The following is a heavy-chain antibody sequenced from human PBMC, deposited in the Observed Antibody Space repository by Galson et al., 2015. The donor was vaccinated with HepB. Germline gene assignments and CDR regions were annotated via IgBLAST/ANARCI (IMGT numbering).Heavy chain of an antibody. D-gene: IGHD3-22*01. CDR3: ARDPARGYYHSSSYSNFDC. CDR1: GFVFSSYN. CDR2: ISSSNSYI. Sequence: SLRLSCAASGFVFSSYNMNWVRQAPGKGLEWVSSISSSNSYIYYADSVKGRFTISRDNAKNSLYLQMNSLGAEDTAVYYCARDPARGYYHSSSYSNFDCCGQGTLVTVSS. J-gene: IGHJ4*02. V-gene: IGHV3-21*01.